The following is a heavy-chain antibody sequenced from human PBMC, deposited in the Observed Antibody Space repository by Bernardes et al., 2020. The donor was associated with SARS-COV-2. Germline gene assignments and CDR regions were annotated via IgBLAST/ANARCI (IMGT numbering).Heavy chain of an antibody. CDR2: FDPEDGEA. D-gene: IGHD3-22*01. J-gene: IGHJ3*02. Sequence: ASVKVSCKVSGYTLRDLSMHWVRQAPGKGLEWMGSFDPEDGEAVYAQKFLGRVTMTADTSTYTSYMELSSLRSDDTAVYYCTTSLSLTVVVYAFDIWGQGTTVIVSS. V-gene: IGHV1-24*01. CDR1: GYTLRDLS. CDR3: TTSLSLTVVVYAFDI.